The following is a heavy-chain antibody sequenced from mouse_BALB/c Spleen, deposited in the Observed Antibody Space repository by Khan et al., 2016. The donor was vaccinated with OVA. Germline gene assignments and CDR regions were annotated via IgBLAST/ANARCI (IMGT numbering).Heavy chain of an antibody. CDR1: GYSITSDYA. D-gene: IGHD2-3*01. J-gene: IGHJ4*01. CDR3: ARDGSRYNYAMDY. CDR2: ISYSGST. V-gene: IGHV3-2*02. Sequence: QLEESGPGLVKPSQSLSLTCTVTGYSITSDYAWNWIRQFPGNKLEWMGYISYSGSTSYNPSLKSRISITRDTSTNTFFLQWNSVTTEDTATYYCARDGSRYNYAMDYWGQETAVTVSS.